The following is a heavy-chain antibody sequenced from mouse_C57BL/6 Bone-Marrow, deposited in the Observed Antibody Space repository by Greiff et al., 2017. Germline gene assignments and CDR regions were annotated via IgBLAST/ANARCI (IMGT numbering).Heavy chain of an antibody. D-gene: IGHD1-1*01. CDR1: GYTFTSYW. J-gene: IGHJ2*01. CDR3: ARGYGSSPYYFDY. Sequence: QVQLQQPGAELVKPGASVKLSCKASGYTFTSYWMQWVKQRPGQGLEWIGEIDPSDSYTNYNQKFKGKGTLTVDTSSSTAYMQLSSLTSEDSAVYYCARGYGSSPYYFDYWGQGTTLTVSS. V-gene: IGHV1-50*01. CDR2: IDPSDSYT.